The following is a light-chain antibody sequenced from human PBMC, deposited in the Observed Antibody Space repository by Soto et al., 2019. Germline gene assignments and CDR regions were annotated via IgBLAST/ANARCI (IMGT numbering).Light chain of an antibody. J-gene: IGKJ4*01. Sequence: EIVLTQSPGTLSLSPGERATLSCRASQSVRGSSLAWYQQKPGQAPRLLIYGVSSRATGIPARFSGGGSGTDFSLTISRLETEDFSVYYCQQYGSSPLTFGGGTKVDIK. CDR3: QQYGSSPLT. CDR2: GVS. V-gene: IGKV3-20*01. CDR1: QSVRGSS.